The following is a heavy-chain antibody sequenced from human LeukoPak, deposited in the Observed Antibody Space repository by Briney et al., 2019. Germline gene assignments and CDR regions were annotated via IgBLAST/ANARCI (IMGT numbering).Heavy chain of an antibody. CDR1: GYNFNTFW. J-gene: IGHJ3*02. V-gene: IGHV5-51*01. CDR3: ARNQYSGTFYNAFDI. CDR2: IYPGGSDS. Sequence: GESLKISCKGSGYNFNTFWIAWVRQMPGKGLEWMGIIYPGGSDSRYNPAFQGQVTISADKSISTAYLQWSSLKASDTAMYYRARNQYSGTFYNAFDIWGQGTMVTVS. D-gene: IGHD1-26*01.